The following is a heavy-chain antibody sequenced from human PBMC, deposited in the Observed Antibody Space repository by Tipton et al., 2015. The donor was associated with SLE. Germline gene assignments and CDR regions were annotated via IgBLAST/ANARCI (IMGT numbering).Heavy chain of an antibody. CDR1: GDSISGQY. J-gene: IGHJ5*02. CDR2: IYYSGTT. D-gene: IGHD6-6*01. Sequence: TLSLTCTVSGDSISGQYWSSIRQPPGKGLEWIGYIYYSGTTNYNPTLKRRVTISVDTSKNQFSLKLTSVTAADAAVYYCARGGASSKWLNPWGQGILVTVSS. CDR3: ARGGASSKWLNP. V-gene: IGHV4-59*11.